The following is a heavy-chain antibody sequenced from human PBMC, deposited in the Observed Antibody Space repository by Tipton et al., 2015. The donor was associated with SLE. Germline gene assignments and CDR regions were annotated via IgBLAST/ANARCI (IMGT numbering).Heavy chain of an antibody. J-gene: IGHJ6*03. CDR1: GGSFSGYY. CDR2: INHSGST. Sequence: TLSLTCAVYGGSFSGYYWSWIRQPPGKGLEWIGEINHSGSTNYNPSLKSRVTISVDTSKNQFSLKLSSVTAADTAVYYCARATSIAARLYYYYYYMDVWGNGTMVTVSS. D-gene: IGHD6-6*01. V-gene: IGHV4-34*01. CDR3: ARATSIAARLYYYYYYMDV.